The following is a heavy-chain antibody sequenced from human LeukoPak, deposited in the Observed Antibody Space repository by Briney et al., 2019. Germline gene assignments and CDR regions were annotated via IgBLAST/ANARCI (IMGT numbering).Heavy chain of an antibody. D-gene: IGHD3-16*01. CDR1: GSTFTDCY. J-gene: IGHJ4*02. Sequence: GGSLRLSCEASGSTFTDCYMSWVRQAPGKGLEWVATIKYDGTVVNVVDSVKGRFTISRDNAKHSLFLQMNSLRAEDTAVYYCASLLGTVTIFDNRGQGTLVTVSS. V-gene: IGHV3-7*01. CDR2: IKYDGTVV. CDR3: ASLLGTVTIFDN.